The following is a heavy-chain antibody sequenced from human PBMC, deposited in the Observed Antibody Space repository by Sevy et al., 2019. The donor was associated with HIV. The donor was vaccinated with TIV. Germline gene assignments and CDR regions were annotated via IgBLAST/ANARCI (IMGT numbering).Heavy chain of an antibody. D-gene: IGHD1-26*01. CDR3: ARAIVGATPWFDP. J-gene: IGHJ5*02. V-gene: IGHV1-2*02. CDR2: INPNSGGT. Sequence: ASVKVSCKASGYTFTGYYMHWVRQAPGQGLEWMGWINPNSGGTNYAQKFQGRDTMTRDTSISTAYMELSRLRSDDTAVYYCARAIVGATPWFDPWGQGTLVTVSS. CDR1: GYTFTGYY.